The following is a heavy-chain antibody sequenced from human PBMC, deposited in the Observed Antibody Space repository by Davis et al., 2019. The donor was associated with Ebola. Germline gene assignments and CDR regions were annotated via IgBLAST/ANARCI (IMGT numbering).Heavy chain of an antibody. CDR1: GFTFSSYG. CDR3: ARSHTVTTSWFDP. Sequence: PGGSLRLSCAASGFTFSSYGMHWVRQAPGKGLEWVAVIWYDGSNKYYADSVKGRFTISRDNSKNTLYLQMNSLRAEDTAVYYCARSHTVTTSWFDPWGQGTLVTVSS. J-gene: IGHJ5*02. V-gene: IGHV3-33*01. D-gene: IGHD4-17*01. CDR2: IWYDGSNK.